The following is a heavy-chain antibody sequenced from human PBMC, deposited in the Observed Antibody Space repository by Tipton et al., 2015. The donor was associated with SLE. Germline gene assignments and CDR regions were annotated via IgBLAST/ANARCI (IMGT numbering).Heavy chain of an antibody. J-gene: IGHJ4*02. CDR3: ARDKGLPSYYFDY. V-gene: IGHV1-46*01. Sequence: QLVQSGPEVKKSGASVKVSCKASGYTFSNYYMHWVRQAPGQGLEWMGIINPSGGNTDYAQKFQGRVTMTRDTSTSTVYMELSSLRSEDTAVYYCARDKGLPSYYFDYWGQGTLVTVSS. CDR2: INPSGGNT. CDR1: GYTFSNYY.